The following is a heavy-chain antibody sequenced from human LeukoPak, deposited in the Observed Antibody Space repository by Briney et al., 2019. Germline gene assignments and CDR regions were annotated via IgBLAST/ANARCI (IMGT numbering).Heavy chain of an antibody. Sequence: PGGSLRLSCAASGFTFSIYSMNWVRQAPGKGLEWVSSISSSSSSIYYADSVQGRFTISRDNAKNSLYLQMDSLRAEDTAVYYCARAMGLQRQLAFDYWGQGTQVTVSS. V-gene: IGHV3-21*01. D-gene: IGHD6-13*01. CDR1: GFTFSIYS. J-gene: IGHJ4*02. CDR3: ARAMGLQRQLAFDY. CDR2: ISSSSSSI.